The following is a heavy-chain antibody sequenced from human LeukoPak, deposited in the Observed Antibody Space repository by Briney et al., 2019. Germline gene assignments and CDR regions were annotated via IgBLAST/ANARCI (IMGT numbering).Heavy chain of an antibody. CDR3: ARDGGIPYYFDF. V-gene: IGHV4-61*01. CDR1: GGSVSSGIYY. J-gene: IGHJ4*02. Sequence: SETLSLTCTVSGGSVSSGIYYWSWIRQPPGKGLEWIGYIFYSGTTNYNPSLKSRVTISVDTSENQFSLKLTSVTAADTAVYYCARDGGIPYYFDFWGQGTLVTVSS. CDR2: IFYSGTT. D-gene: IGHD3-16*01.